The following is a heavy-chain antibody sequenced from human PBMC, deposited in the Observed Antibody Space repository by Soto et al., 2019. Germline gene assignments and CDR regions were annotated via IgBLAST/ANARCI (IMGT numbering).Heavy chain of an antibody. D-gene: IGHD6-19*01. CDR1: GGSMSSSSYY. J-gene: IGHJ4*02. Sequence: PSXTLSLTCTVSGGSMSSSSYYWCWIRQPPGKGLEWIGSIYYSGSTYYNPSLKSRVTISVDTSKNQFSLKLSSVTAADTAVYYCARHGLGIAVAGTVYWGQGTLVTVSS. CDR2: IYYSGST. V-gene: IGHV4-39*01. CDR3: ARHGLGIAVAGTVY.